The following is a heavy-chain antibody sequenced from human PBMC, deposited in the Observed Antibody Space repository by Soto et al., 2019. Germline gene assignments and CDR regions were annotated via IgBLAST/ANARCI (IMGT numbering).Heavy chain of an antibody. V-gene: IGHV3-33*01. Sequence: GGSLRLSCAASGFTFSSYGMHWVRQAPGKGLEWVAVIWYDGSNKYYADSVKGRFTISRDNSKNTLYLQMNSLRAEDTAVYYCARSIAARLGWFDPWGQGTLVTVSS. CDR3: ARSIAARLGWFDP. D-gene: IGHD6-6*01. CDR1: GFTFSSYG. J-gene: IGHJ5*02. CDR2: IWYDGSNK.